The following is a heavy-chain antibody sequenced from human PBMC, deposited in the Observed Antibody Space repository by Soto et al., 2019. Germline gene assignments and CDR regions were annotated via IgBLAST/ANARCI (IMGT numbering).Heavy chain of an antibody. V-gene: IGHV1-69*13. J-gene: IGHJ6*02. CDR1: GGTFNTYA. CDR3: ARDRAGYYGSGSYTNYYYYYAMDV. CDR2: IIPLFGTT. Sequence: GASVKVSCKASGGTFNTYAISWVRQAPGQGLEWMGGIIPLFGTTSYAEKFQGRVTITADESTTTAYMEVSSLRSEDTAVYYCARDRAGYYGSGSYTNYYYYYAMDVWGQATTVTVSS. D-gene: IGHD3-10*01.